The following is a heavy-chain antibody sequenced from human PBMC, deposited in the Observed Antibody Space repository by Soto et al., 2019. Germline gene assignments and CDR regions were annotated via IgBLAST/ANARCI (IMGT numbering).Heavy chain of an antibody. CDR1: GGTFSSYA. J-gene: IGHJ4*02. V-gene: IGHV1-69*13. CDR2: IIPIFGTA. D-gene: IGHD6-19*01. CDR3: ARDFYPEALSSGWYPAFDY. Sequence: SVKVSCKASGGTFSSYAISWVRQAPGQGLEWMGGIIPIFGTANYAQKFQGRVTITADESTSTAYMELSSLRSEDTAVYYCARDFYPEALSSGWYPAFDYWGQGTLVPVSS.